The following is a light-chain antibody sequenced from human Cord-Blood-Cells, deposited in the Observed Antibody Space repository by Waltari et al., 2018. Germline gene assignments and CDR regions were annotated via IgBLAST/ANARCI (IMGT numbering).Light chain of an antibody. CDR1: QGISSY. CDR2: AAS. J-gene: IGKJ1*01. CDR3: QQYYSYPWT. V-gene: IGKV1-8*01. Sequence: AIRMTQSPSSFPASTGDRVTITCRASQGISSYLAWYQQKPGKAPKLLIYAASTLQSGVPSRFSGSGSGTDFTLTISCLQSEDFATYYYQQYYSYPWTFGQGTKVEIK.